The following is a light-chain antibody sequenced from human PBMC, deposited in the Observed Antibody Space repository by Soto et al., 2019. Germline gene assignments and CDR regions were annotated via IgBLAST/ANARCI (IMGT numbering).Light chain of an antibody. CDR1: LSISHW. Sequence: DIQMTQSPSTLSASVGDRVTITCRASLSISHWLAWYQQKAGKAPKLLIYTASTLASGVPSRFSGSGYATEFTLTITGLQPEDFATYYCQQYNSDSRRTFGPGTRVDMK. V-gene: IGKV1-5*03. CDR3: QQYNSDSRRT. CDR2: TAS. J-gene: IGKJ1*01.